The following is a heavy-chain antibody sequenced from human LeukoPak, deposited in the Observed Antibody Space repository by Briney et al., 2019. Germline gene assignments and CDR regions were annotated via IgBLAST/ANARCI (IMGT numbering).Heavy chain of an antibody. V-gene: IGHV3-23*01. D-gene: IGHD3-10*01. J-gene: IGHJ6*04. CDR1: GFTFSSYA. Sequence: GGSLRLSCAASGFTFSSYAMSWVRQAPGKGLEWVSAISGSGGSTYYADSVKGRFTISRDNSKNTLYLQMNSLRAEDTAVYYCARDLRFGEKDYYYGMDVWGKGTTVTVSS. CDR3: ARDLRFGEKDYYYGMDV. CDR2: ISGSGGST.